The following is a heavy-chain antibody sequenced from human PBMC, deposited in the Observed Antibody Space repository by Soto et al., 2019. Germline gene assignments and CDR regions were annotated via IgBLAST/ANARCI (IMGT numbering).Heavy chain of an antibody. Sequence: SETLSLTCTVSGVSITGSYWSRIRQTPGKTLEWIGYIYHSGTTTYNPSLKSRVSISVDTSKNQFSLRLTSVIAADTAVYYCARDMPYGAGSLAGCDYWGQGIRVTVSS. CDR2: IYHSGTT. CDR3: ARDMPYGAGSLAGCDY. CDR1: GVSITGSY. D-gene: IGHD1-26*01. V-gene: IGHV4-59*01. J-gene: IGHJ4*02.